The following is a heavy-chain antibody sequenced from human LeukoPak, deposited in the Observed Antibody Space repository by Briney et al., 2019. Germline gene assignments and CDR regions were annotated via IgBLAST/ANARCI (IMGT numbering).Heavy chain of an antibody. CDR3: ARVKQLWLSEELYNFDY. J-gene: IGHJ4*02. D-gene: IGHD5-18*01. V-gene: IGHV1-24*01. CDR1: GNTLTELS. Sequence: EASVKVSCKVSGNTLTELSIHWVRQAPGKGLEWMGGFDPEDGEAIYGQKFKGRVTMTEDTSTDTAYMELSSLRSEDGAVYYCARVKQLWLSEELYNFDYWGQGTLVTVSS. CDR2: FDPEDGEA.